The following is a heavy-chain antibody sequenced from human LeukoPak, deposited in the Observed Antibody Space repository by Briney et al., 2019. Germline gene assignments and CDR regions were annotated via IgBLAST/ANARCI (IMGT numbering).Heavy chain of an antibody. V-gene: IGHV4-59*08. CDR1: GGSISSYY. CDR2: IYYSGST. CDR3: ARSRYQLLTSLDY. Sequence: PSETLSLTCTVSGGSISSYYWSWIRQPPGKGLEWIGYIYYSGSTNYNPSLKSRVTISVDTSKNQFSLKLSSVTATDTAVYYCARSRYQLLTSLDYWGQGTLVTVSS. D-gene: IGHD2-2*01. J-gene: IGHJ4*02.